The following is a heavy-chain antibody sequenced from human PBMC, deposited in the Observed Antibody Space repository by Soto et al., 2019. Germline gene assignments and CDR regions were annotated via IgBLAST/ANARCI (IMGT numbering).Heavy chain of an antibody. Sequence: QVQLVQSGAEVKEPGASVKVSCKASGGTFSSYAISWVRQAPGQGLEWMGGIIPIFGTANYAQKFQGRVTITADEFTSTAYMELSSLRSEDTAVYYCARDKIRYCSSTSCYGWFDPWGQGTLVTVSS. CDR1: GGTFSSYA. J-gene: IGHJ5*02. CDR2: IIPIFGTA. V-gene: IGHV1-69*01. D-gene: IGHD2-2*01. CDR3: ARDKIRYCSSTSCYGWFDP.